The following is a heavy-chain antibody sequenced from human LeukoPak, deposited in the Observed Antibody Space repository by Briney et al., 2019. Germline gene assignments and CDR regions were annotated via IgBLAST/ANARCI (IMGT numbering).Heavy chain of an antibody. D-gene: IGHD6-13*01. CDR1: GYSFTTYW. V-gene: IGHV5-51*01. CDR2: IYPGDSDT. CDR3: ARSGGIAAAGTPDY. Sequence: GESLKISCKVSGYSFTTYWIGWVRQMPGQGLEWMGIIYPGDSDTSYSPSFQGQVTISADKSISTAYLQWSSLKASDTAVYYCARSGGIAAAGTPDYWGQGTLVTVPS. J-gene: IGHJ4*02.